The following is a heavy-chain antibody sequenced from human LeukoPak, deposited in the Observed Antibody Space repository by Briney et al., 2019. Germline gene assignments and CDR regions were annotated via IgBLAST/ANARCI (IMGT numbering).Heavy chain of an antibody. V-gene: IGHV4-39*01. J-gene: IGHJ5*02. D-gene: IGHD4-17*01. CDR3: ARRVYGDYGNWFDP. Sequence: SETLSLTCTVSGGSISSSSYYWGWIRQPPGKGLEWIGSIYYSGSTYYNPSLKSRVTISVDTSKNQFSLKLSSVTAADTAVYSCARRVYGDYGNWFDPWGQGTLVTVSS. CDR2: IYYSGST. CDR1: GGSISSSSYY.